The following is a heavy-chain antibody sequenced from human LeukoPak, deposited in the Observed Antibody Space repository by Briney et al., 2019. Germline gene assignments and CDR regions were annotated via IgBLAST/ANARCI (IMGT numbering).Heavy chain of an antibody. D-gene: IGHD6-6*01. CDR3: ARAARRPLYYMDV. CDR1: GGSFSGYY. Sequence: NPSETLSLTCAVYGGSFSGYYWSWIRQPPGKGLEWIGEINHSGSTNYNPSLKSRVTISVDTPKNQFSLKLSSVTAADTAVYYCARAARRPLYYMDVWGKGTTVTVSS. V-gene: IGHV4-34*01. CDR2: INHSGST. J-gene: IGHJ6*03.